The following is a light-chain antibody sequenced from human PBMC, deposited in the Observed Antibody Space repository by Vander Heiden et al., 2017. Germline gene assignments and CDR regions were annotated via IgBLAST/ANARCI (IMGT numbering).Light chain of an antibody. V-gene: IGLV2-14*01. CDR3: CSYTSRSTLYV. J-gene: IGLJ1*01. CDR2: DVD. CDR1: SGDIGSYHY. Sequence: QSALTQPASVAGSPGQSLTISCTVSSGDIGSYHYVSWYQQHPGKAPKVIIYDVDHRPSGISNRFSGARSGNTASLTISGLQAEEEADYYCCSYTSRSTLYVFGTGTKVTVL.